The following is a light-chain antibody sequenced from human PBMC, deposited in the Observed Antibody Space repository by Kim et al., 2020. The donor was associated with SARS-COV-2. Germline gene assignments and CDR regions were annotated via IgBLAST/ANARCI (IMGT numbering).Light chain of an antibody. CDR3: QQRSNWPLT. Sequence: LSPGERAPLPCRASQSIATYLAWYQQRPGQAPRLLIYDASNRATGTPARISGSGSGTDFTLTISSLEPEDFAVYYCQQRSNWPLTFGGGTKVDIK. J-gene: IGKJ4*01. V-gene: IGKV3-11*01. CDR1: QSIATY. CDR2: DAS.